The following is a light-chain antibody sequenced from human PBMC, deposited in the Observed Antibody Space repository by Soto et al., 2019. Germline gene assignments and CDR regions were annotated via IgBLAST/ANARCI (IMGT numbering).Light chain of an antibody. CDR1: QSIGSG. CDR2: KAT. V-gene: IGKV1-5*03. Sequence: DIQMTQSPSTLSASVGDGVTITCRASQSIGSGLAWYQQKPGKAPELLIYKATNLQGGVPSRFSGSGSGTGFSPTISSVQPVDSATYYYQLDNYFQYTFGQGTKLEI. CDR3: QLDNYFQYT. J-gene: IGKJ2*01.